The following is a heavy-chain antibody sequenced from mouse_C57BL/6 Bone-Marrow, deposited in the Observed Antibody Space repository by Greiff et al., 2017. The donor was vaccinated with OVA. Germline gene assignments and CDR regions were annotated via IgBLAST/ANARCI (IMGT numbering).Heavy chain of an antibody. CDR2: ISDGGSYT. V-gene: IGHV5-4*01. D-gene: IGHD2-4*01. Sequence: EVKLVESGGGLVKPGGSLKLSCAASGFTFSSYAMSWVRQTPEKRLEWVATISDGGSYTYYPDNVKGRFTISRDNAKNNLYLQMSHLKSEDTAMYYCARDDYDPWFAYWGQGTLVTVSA. CDR3: ARDDYDPWFAY. J-gene: IGHJ3*01. CDR1: GFTFSSYA.